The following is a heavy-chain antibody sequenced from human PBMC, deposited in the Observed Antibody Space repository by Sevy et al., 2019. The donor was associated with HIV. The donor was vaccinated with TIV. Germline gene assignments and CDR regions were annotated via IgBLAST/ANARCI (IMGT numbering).Heavy chain of an antibody. CDR3: VRAMASADSF. J-gene: IGHJ4*01. CDR2: INQDGSTT. Sequence: GGSLRLSCVASGFTLRSYWMLWVRQAPGKGLEWVANINQDGSTTYYADSVRGRFAISRDNARNSLFLRMDHLRAEDTALYYCVRAMASADSFWGHGTLVTVSS. D-gene: IGHD6-13*01. CDR1: GFTLRSYW. V-gene: IGHV3-7*01.